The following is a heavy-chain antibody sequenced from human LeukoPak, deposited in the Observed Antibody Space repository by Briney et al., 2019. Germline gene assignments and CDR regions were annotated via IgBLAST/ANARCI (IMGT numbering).Heavy chain of an antibody. CDR1: GGSISSSSYY. CDR3: ARQGYQLLARNWFDP. CDR2: IYYSGST. V-gene: IGHV4-39*01. J-gene: IGHJ5*02. Sequence: QASETLSLTCTVSGGSISSSSYYWGWIRQPPGKGLEWIGSIYYSGSTYYNPSLKSRVTISVDTSKNQFSLKLSSVTAADPAVYYSARQGYQLLARNWFDPWGQGTLVTVSS. D-gene: IGHD2-2*01.